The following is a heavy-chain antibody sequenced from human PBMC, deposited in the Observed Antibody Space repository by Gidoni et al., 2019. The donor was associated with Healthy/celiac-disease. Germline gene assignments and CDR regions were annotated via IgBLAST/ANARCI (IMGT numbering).Heavy chain of an antibody. CDR3: AKDGKWSPRIAVAGTGGRERYFQH. J-gene: IGHJ1*01. CDR2: ISGSGGST. CDR1: GFTFSSYA. D-gene: IGHD6-19*01. Sequence: EVQLLESGGGLVQPGGSLRLSCAASGFTFSSYAMSWVRQAPGKGLEWGSAISGSGGSTYYADSVKGRFTISRDKSKNTLYLQMNSLRAEDTAVYYCAKDGKWSPRIAVAGTGGRERYFQHWGQGTLVTVSS. V-gene: IGHV3-23*01.